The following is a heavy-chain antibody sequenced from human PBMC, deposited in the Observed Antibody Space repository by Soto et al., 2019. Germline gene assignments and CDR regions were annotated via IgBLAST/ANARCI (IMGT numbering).Heavy chain of an antibody. V-gene: IGHV2-5*02. CDR3: AHSMRPRIFSV. CDR2: IYWDDDK. Sequence: QITLKESGPTLVKPTQTLTLTCTFSGFSLSTSEVGVGWVRQPPGKALEWVALIYWDDDKRYSPSLKSRLTITQDTSKNQVVLTMTNLDPVDKAPYYCAHSMRPRIFSVWGQGTTVTVSS. D-gene: IGHD3-3*01. J-gene: IGHJ6*02. CDR1: GFSLSTSEVG.